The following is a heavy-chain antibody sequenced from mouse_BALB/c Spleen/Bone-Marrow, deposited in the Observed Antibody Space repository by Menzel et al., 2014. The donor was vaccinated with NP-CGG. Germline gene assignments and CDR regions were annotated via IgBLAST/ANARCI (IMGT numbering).Heavy chain of an antibody. Sequence: VQLKHSGPELVKPGASVKMSCKASGYTFTNFVMHWVKQMPGQGLEWIGYINPYNDGTKYNEKFKGKATLSSDKSSSTAYMELSSLTSEDSAVYYCASATAKERYYTLDYWGQGTSVTVSS. CDR1: GYTFTNFV. D-gene: IGHD1-2*01. CDR2: INPYNDGT. CDR3: ASATAKERYYTLDY. J-gene: IGHJ4*01. V-gene: IGHV1-14*01.